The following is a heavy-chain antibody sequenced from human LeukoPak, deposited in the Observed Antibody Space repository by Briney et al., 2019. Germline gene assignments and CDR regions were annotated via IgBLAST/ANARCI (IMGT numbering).Heavy chain of an antibody. CDR3: ARDAGAAAAGTGLDY. CDR1: GGSISSSSYY. Sequence: PSETLSLTCTVSGGSISSSSYYWGWIRQPPGKGLEWIGSIYYSGSTYYNPSLKSRVTISVDTSKNQFSLKLSSVTAADTAVYYCARDAGAAAAGTGLDYWGQGTLVTVSS. J-gene: IGHJ4*02. V-gene: IGHV4-39*07. D-gene: IGHD6-13*01. CDR2: IYYSGST.